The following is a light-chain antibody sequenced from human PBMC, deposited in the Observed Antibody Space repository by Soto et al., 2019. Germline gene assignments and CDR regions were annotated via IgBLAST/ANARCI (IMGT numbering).Light chain of an antibody. V-gene: IGKV3-15*01. CDR2: GAS. J-gene: IGKJ1*01. Sequence: EIVMTQSPATLSVSPGERATLSCRASQSVSNNLAWYQKKPGQAPRLLIYGASTMATGIPARFSGSGSGTEFTLNISSLQSEDFAFYYCQQYNNWWTFGQGTRVDIK. CDR1: QSVSNN. CDR3: QQYNNWWT.